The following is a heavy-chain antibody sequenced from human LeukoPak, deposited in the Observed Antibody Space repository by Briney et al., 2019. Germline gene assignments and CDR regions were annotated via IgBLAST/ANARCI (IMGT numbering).Heavy chain of an antibody. CDR3: VRDLGGRSGH. D-gene: IGHD1-26*01. V-gene: IGHV3-74*01. CDR1: GFTFSSNW. Sequence: GGSLRLSCAASGFTFSSNWMHWVRQAPGKGLVWVSRINEDGSTTNYADSVKGRSTIFRDNAKDTLYLQMNTLRAEDTAVYYCVRDLGGRSGHWGQGTLVTVSS. J-gene: IGHJ4*02. CDR2: INEDGSTT.